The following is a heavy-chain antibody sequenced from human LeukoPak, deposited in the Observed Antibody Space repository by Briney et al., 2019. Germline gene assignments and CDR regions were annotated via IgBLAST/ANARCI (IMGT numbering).Heavy chain of an antibody. J-gene: IGHJ4*02. D-gene: IGHD4-17*01. CDR1: GFTFSSYS. CDR3: TRTTTVTTVDAYRTFDY. Sequence: PGGSLRLSCAASGFTFSSYSMNWVRQASGKGLEWVGRIRSKANSYATAYAASVKGRFTISRDDSKNTAYLQMNSLKTEDTAVYYCTRTTTVTTVDAYRTFDYWGQGTLVTVSS. CDR2: IRSKANSYAT. V-gene: IGHV3-73*01.